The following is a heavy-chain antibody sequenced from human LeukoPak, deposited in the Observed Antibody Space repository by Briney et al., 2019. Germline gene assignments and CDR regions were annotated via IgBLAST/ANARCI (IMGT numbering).Heavy chain of an antibody. Sequence: GGSLTLSCAASGFTFEASSMSWVRQAPGKGLEWVAVISGGGERTYYPDPVNGRFTICRVNSKKTLFLQVNSLRAEDTAVYFCAKNIRDQLLCGFNYWGQGIVVTVSS. V-gene: IGHV3-23*01. CDR2: ISGGGERT. D-gene: IGHD2-2*01. CDR3: AKNIRDQLLCGFNY. J-gene: IGHJ4*02. CDR1: GFTFEASS.